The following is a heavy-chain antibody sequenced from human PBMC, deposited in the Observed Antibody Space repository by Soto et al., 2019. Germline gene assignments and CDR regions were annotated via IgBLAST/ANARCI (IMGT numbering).Heavy chain of an antibody. Sequence: SETLSLTCTVSGGSISSGDYYWSWIRQPPGKGLEWIGYIYYSGSTYYNPSLKSRVTISVDTSKNQFSLKLSSVTAADTAVYYCARFDSSASLDAFDIWGQGTMVTVSS. CDR3: ARFDSSASLDAFDI. V-gene: IGHV4-30-4*01. CDR1: GGSISSGDYY. CDR2: IYYSGST. D-gene: IGHD6-19*01. J-gene: IGHJ3*02.